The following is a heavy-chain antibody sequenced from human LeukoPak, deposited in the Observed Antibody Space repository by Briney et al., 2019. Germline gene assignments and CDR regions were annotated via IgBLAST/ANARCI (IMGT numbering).Heavy chain of an antibody. V-gene: IGHV4-59*12. CDR1: GGSISSYY. J-gene: IGHJ4*02. CDR2: IYYSGST. Sequence: SETLSLTCTVSGGSISSYYWSWIRQPPGKGLEWIGYIYYSGSTNYHPSLKSRVTISVDTSRNQFSLKLSTVTAADTAVYYCARKDGDYWGQGSLVTASS. CDR3: ARKDGDY.